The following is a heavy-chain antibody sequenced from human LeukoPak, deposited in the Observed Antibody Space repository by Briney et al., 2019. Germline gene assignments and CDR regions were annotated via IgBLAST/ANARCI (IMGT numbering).Heavy chain of an antibody. CDR2: IYDNESA. V-gene: IGHV4-59*11. D-gene: IGHD3-3*01. CDR3: ARVLQNYYHLDV. CDR1: GVSINGHY. Sequence: SETLSLTCTVTGVSINGHYWSWIRQPPGKGLEWIGFIYDNESANYKSSLESRVTMTVDTSKNQVSLKLNSVTAADTAVYYCARVLQNYYHLDVWGEGTTVTVSS. J-gene: IGHJ6*03.